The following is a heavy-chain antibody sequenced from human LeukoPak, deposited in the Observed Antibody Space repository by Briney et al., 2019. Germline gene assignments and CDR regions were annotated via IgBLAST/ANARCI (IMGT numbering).Heavy chain of an antibody. CDR1: GGTFSSYA. D-gene: IGHD4-11*01. CDR3: ARQPVTRGYYHYYMDV. V-gene: IGHV1-69*05. CDR2: IIPIFGTA. Sequence: SVKVSCKASGGTFSSYAISWVRQAPGQGLEWMGGIIPIFGTANYAQKFQGRVTITTDESTSTAYMELSSLRSEDTAVYYCARQPVTRGYYHYYMDVWGKGTTVTVSS. J-gene: IGHJ6*03.